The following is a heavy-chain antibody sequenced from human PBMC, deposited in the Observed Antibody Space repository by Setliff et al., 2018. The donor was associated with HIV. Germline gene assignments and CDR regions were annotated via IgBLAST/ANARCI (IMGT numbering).Heavy chain of an antibody. D-gene: IGHD1-26*01. V-gene: IGHV1-8*02. CDR3: ARDRGGSYTPLDY. CDR2: MNPNSGVS. Sequence: GASVKVSCKASGYTFTSYDINWLRRATGQGLEWMGWMNPNSGVSSYGQKFQGRVTMTRDTSISTAYMELSSLTSEDTAVYYCARDRGGSYTPLDYWGQGTLVTVSS. J-gene: IGHJ4*02. CDR1: GYTFTSYD.